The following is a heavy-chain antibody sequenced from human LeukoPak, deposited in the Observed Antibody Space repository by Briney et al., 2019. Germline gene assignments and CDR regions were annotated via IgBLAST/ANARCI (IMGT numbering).Heavy chain of an antibody. CDR2: FDPEDGET. D-gene: IGHD5-18*01. J-gene: IGHJ3*02. CDR3: ATVPRVGYSYGHGDAFDI. V-gene: IGHV1-24*01. CDR1: GYTLTELS. Sequence: ASVKVSCKVSGYTLTELSMHWVRQAPGKGLEWMGGFDPEDGETIYAQKFQGRVTMTEDTSTDTAYMELSSLRSEDTAVYYCATVPRVGYSYGHGDAFDIWGQGTMVTVSS.